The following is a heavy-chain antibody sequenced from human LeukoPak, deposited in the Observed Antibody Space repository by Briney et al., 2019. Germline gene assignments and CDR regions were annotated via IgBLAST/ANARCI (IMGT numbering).Heavy chain of an antibody. CDR3: ARGPPSYSSSSYWFDP. D-gene: IGHD6-13*01. CDR2: MNPNSGNT. V-gene: IGHV1-8*03. Sequence: GASVKVSCKTSGNSFNTYGITWVRQATGQGPEWMGWMNPNSGNTGYAQKFQGRVTITRNTSISTAYMELSSLRSEDTAVYYCARGPPSYSSSSYWFDPWGQGTLVTVSS. J-gene: IGHJ5*02. CDR1: GNSFNTYG.